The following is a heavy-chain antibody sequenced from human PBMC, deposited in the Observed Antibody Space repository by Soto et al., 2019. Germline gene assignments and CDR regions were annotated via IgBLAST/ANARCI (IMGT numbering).Heavy chain of an antibody. D-gene: IGHD3-3*01. CDR1: GGSINSSGYY. J-gene: IGHJ3*01. V-gene: IGHV4-39*01. Sequence: SETLSLTCSVSGGSINSSGYYWGWVRQPPGKGLEYIGSIYYSGSTYYNPSLKSRVTISVDTSQKQFSLKLSSVTAGDTAVYYCARRPRSSHYDFLSTKSRPPGDASDVCGQGTMVTGSS. CDR3: ARRPRSSHYDFLSTKSRPPGDASDV. CDR2: IYYSGST.